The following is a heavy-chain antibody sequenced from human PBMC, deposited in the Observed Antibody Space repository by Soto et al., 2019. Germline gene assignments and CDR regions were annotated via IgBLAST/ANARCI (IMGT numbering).Heavy chain of an antibody. CDR3: ARDRKTLTSRYYMDV. Sequence: GGSLRLSCAASGFTFSSYWMHWVRQAPGKGLVWVSRINSDGSSTSYADSVKGRFTISRDNAKNTLYLQMNSLRAEDTAVYYCARDRKTLTSRYYMDVWGKGTTVTVSS. CDR1: GFTFSSYW. D-gene: IGHD4-4*01. CDR2: INSDGSST. V-gene: IGHV3-74*01. J-gene: IGHJ6*03.